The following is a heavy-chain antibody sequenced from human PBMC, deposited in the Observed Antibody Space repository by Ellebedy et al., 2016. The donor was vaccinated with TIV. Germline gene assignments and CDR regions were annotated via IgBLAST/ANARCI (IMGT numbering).Heavy chain of an antibody. CDR3: ARGTMVRGVIITPLDY. J-gene: IGHJ4*02. V-gene: IGHV3-23*01. D-gene: IGHD3-10*01. CDR2: ITGSGGST. Sequence: GESLKISCAASGFTFSSYAMSWVRQAPGKGLEWVSSITGSGGSTYYADSVKGRFTISRDNSKNTLYLQMNSLRAEDTAVYYCARGTMVRGVIITPLDYWGQGTLVTVSS. CDR1: GFTFSSYA.